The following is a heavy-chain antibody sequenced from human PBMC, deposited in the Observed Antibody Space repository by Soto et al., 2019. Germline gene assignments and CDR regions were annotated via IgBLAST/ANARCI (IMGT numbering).Heavy chain of an antibody. J-gene: IGHJ6*02. CDR1: GFTFSDYY. V-gene: IGHV3-11*01. CDR2: ISSSGDRT. D-gene: IGHD6-6*01. CDR3: ARDLVAARPGYYSYGLDV. Sequence: QVQLVESGGGLVKPGGSLRLSCAASGFTFSDYYMSWIRQAPGKGLEWVSYISSSGDRTYYADSVKGRFTISRANAKNSLAPQMNSLRAEDTAVYYCARDLVAARPGYYSYGLDVWGQGTTVTVSS.